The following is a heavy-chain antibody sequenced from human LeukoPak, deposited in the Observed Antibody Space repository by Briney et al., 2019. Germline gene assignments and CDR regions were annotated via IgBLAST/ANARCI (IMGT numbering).Heavy chain of an antibody. CDR1: GGSFSSSSYY. Sequence: SETLSLTCTVSGGSFSSSSYYWGWIRQPPGKGLEWIGSIYYSGSTYYNPSLKSRVTISVDTSKNQFSLKLSSVTAADTAVYYCAGKTYYYDSSGQGLDYWGQGTLVTVSS. D-gene: IGHD3-22*01. V-gene: IGHV4-39*01. J-gene: IGHJ4*02. CDR2: IYYSGST. CDR3: AGKTYYYDSSGQGLDY.